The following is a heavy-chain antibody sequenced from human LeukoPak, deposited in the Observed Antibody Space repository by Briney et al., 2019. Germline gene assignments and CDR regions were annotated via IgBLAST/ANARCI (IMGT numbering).Heavy chain of an antibody. CDR1: GGSINSGSYY. V-gene: IGHV4-61*02. CDR3: ARDLRCNGYCSGGSYRP. CDR2: IYTSGST. J-gene: IGHJ4*02. Sequence: SETLSLTCTVSGGSINSGSYYWSWIRQSAGKGLEWIGRIYTSGSTNYNPSLKSRVTISVDTSRNQFSLKLSSVTAADTAVYYCARDLRCNGYCSGGSYRPWGQGTLVTVSS. D-gene: IGHD2-15*01.